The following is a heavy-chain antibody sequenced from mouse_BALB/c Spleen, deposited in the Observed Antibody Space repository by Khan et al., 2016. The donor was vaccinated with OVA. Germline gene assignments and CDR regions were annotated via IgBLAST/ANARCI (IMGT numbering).Heavy chain of an antibody. CDR1: GFTFSSYV. CDR3: AREAYRYDGYYFDY. Sequence: EVQLVESGGDLVKPGGSLKLSCAVSGFTFSSYVMSWVRQTPEKRLEWVASISSGGTTAYPDNVKGRFTISRDNARNIMYLQMSSLMSEDTAMYYCAREAYRYDGYYFDYWGQGTTLTVSS. CDR2: ISSGGTT. J-gene: IGHJ2*01. V-gene: IGHV5-6-5*01. D-gene: IGHD2-14*01.